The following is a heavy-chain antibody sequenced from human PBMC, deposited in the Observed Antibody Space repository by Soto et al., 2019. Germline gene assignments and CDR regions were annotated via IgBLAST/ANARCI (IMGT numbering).Heavy chain of an antibody. CDR1: GFTLSDHH. V-gene: IGHV3-72*01. CDR3: GRLPYQTGSPMAFLL. Sequence: GGSLRLSCAVSGFTLSDHHMDWVRQAPGKGLEWVGRIRNKANSDITQYAASVKGRFDISRDDSQDSLYLQMNSLTAEDTAFYFCGRLPYQTGSPMAFLLWGQGALVTVSS. J-gene: IGHJ4*02. D-gene: IGHD1-1*01. CDR2: IRNKANSDIT.